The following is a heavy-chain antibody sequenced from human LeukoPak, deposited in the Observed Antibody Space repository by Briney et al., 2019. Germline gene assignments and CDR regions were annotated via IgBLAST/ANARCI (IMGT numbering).Heavy chain of an antibody. CDR1: GGSISSGGYS. Sequence: PSETLSLTCAVSGGSISSGGYSWSWIRQPPGKGLEWIGYIYHSGSTYYNPSLKSRVTISVDRSKNQFSLKLSSVTAADTAVYYCARAVGDSPFDYWGQGTLVTVSS. D-gene: IGHD1-26*01. J-gene: IGHJ4*02. CDR2: IYHSGST. CDR3: ARAVGDSPFDY. V-gene: IGHV4-30-2*01.